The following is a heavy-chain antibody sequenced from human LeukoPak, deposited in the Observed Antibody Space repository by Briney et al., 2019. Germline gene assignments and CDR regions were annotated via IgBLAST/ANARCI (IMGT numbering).Heavy chain of an antibody. Sequence: ASVKVSCKASGYTFTSYGISWVRQAPGQGLEWMGWISAYNGNTNYAQKLQGRVTMTTDTSTSTAYMELRSLGSDDTAVYYCARGATSYDFWSGYYFRYYYYGMDVWGQGTTVTVSS. D-gene: IGHD3-3*01. CDR3: ARGATSYDFWSGYYFRYYYYGMDV. J-gene: IGHJ6*02. CDR2: ISAYNGNT. CDR1: GYTFTSYG. V-gene: IGHV1-18*01.